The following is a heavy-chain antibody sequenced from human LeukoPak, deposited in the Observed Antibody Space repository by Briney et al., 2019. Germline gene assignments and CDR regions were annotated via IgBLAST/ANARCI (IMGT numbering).Heavy chain of an antibody. CDR1: GFTFSRYD. J-gene: IGHJ4*02. Sequence: GGSLRLSCVASGFTFSRYDVHWVRQAPGKGLEWVAVTSDDGKKKIYADSVKGRFTISRDNSKNTLYLQMNSLRAEDTAVYYCANQDGSGSYYKPFDYWGQGTLVTVSS. CDR3: ANQDGSGSYYKPFDY. D-gene: IGHD3-10*01. V-gene: IGHV3-30*04. CDR2: TSDDGKKK.